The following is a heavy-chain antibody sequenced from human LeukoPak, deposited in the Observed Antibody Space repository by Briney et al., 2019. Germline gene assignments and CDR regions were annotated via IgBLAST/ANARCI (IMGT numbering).Heavy chain of an antibody. J-gene: IGHJ5*02. CDR2: IHQGGHEQ. CDR1: GFTFSNYW. V-gene: IGHV3-7*01. D-gene: IGHD2-21*02. Sequence: GGSLRLSCAASGFTFSNYWMSWVRQAPGKGLEWVADIHQGGHEQHYVDSVKGRFTIPRDNAKNSLYLQMNSLRAEDTAVYYCAGAHWYGDYINWFDPWGQGTLVTVSS. CDR3: AGAHWYGDYINWFDP.